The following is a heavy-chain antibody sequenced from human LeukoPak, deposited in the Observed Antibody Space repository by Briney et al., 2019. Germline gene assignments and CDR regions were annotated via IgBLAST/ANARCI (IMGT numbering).Heavy chain of an antibody. CDR3: ARGSIAVAGLDH. V-gene: IGHV4-39*07. Sequence: PSETLSLTCTVSGGSISSSSYYWGWIRQPPGKGLEWIGSIYYSGSTSYNPSPKIRVTISVDTSKNPFSLKLSSVTAADTAVYYCARGSIAVAGLDHWGQGTLVTVSS. J-gene: IGHJ4*02. D-gene: IGHD6-19*01. CDR1: GGSISSSSYY. CDR2: IYYSGST.